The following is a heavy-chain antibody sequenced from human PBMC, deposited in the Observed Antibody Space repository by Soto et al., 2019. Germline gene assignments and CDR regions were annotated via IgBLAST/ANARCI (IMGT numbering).Heavy chain of an antibody. D-gene: IGHD3-16*01. CDR3: ARGGRFTFGFDY. V-gene: IGHV3-23*01. J-gene: IGHJ4*02. CDR2: ISGDSGAI. Sequence: EVQLLESGGGLVQPGGSLRLSCAASGFTFSTSSMSWVRQAPGKGLEWVSAISGDSGAIYYADSVKGRFTISRDNSRDTLYLQMNSLRAEDTALYFCARGGRFTFGFDYLGQGTLISVSS. CDR1: GFTFSTSS.